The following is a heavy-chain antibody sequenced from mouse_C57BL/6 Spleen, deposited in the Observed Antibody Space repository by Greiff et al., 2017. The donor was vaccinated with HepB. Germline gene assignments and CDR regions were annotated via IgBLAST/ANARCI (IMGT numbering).Heavy chain of an antibody. CDR1: GFTFSSYA. CDR3: TRDQGNYVDY. Sequence: EVKLEESGEGLVKPGGSLKLSCAASGFTFSSYAMSWVRQTPEKRLEWVAYMSSGGDYIYYADTVKGRFTISRDNARNTLYLQMSSLKSEDTAMYYCTRDQGNYVDYWGQGTTLTVSS. V-gene: IGHV5-9-1*02. D-gene: IGHD1-1*02. J-gene: IGHJ2*01. CDR2: MSSGGDYI.